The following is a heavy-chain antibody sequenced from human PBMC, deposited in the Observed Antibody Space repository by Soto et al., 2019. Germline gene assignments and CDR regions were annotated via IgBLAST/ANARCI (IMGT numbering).Heavy chain of an antibody. CDR2: ISRSSTGI. CDR1: GFTFSLYS. J-gene: IGHJ6*02. Sequence: EVQLVESGGGLVQPGGSLRLSCAASGFTFSLYSMSWVRQAPGKGLEWVSYISRSSTGIHYADSVKGRYTISRDDATNSMHLQMNSLRDGDPAVYYGARAVTWGLDVWGQGTTVSISS. D-gene: IGHD3-10*01. CDR3: ARAVTWGLDV. V-gene: IGHV3-48*02.